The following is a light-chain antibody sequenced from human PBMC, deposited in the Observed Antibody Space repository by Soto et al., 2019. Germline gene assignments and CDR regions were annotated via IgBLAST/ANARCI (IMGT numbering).Light chain of an antibody. Sequence: SYELTQPPSVSVAPGKTARITCGGNNIGSKSVHWYQQKPGQAPVLVIYYDNDRPSGSPERFSGSNSGNTATLSISRVAAGDEADYYCQVWDSSSDHVVFGGGTKLPVL. V-gene: IGLV3-21*04. J-gene: IGLJ2*01. CDR3: QVWDSSSDHVV. CDR1: NIGSKS. CDR2: YDN.